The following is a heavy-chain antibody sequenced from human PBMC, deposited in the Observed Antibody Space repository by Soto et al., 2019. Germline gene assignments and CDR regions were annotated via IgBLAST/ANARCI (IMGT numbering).Heavy chain of an antibody. V-gene: IGHV1-69*02. CDR2: VNPIVGMS. J-gene: IGHJ4*02. Sequence: QVQLVQSGAEVKKPGSSVKVSCTASGGTFNSYTINWVRQAPGQGLEWVGRVNPIVGMSNSAQKFQGRVTITADKSTSKAYMDLSSLKSDVTAVYYCATSYGSGSTHFDYWGQGTLVTVSS. D-gene: IGHD3-10*01. CDR3: ATSYGSGSTHFDY. CDR1: GGTFNSYT.